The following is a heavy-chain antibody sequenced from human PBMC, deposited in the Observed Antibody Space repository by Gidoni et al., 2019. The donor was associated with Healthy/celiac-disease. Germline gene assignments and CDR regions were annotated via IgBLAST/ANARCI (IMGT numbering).Heavy chain of an antibody. D-gene: IGHD2-15*01. CDR3: ARGRYCSGGSCYSPYYYGMDV. Sequence: QVQLVQSGAEVKKPGSSVKVSCKASGGTFSSYAISWVRQAPGQGLEWMGGIIPSFGTANYAQKFQGRVTITADESTSTAYMELSSLRSEDTAVYYCARGRYCSGGSCYSPYYYGMDVWGQGTTVTVSS. J-gene: IGHJ6*02. CDR2: IIPSFGTA. V-gene: IGHV1-69*01. CDR1: GGTFSSYA.